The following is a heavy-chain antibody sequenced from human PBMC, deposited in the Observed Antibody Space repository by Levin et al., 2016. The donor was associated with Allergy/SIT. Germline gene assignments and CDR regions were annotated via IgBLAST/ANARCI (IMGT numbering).Heavy chain of an antibody. V-gene: IGHV3-21*01. CDR3: ARGRMGSSSWWFAFDI. J-gene: IGHJ3*02. Sequence: WIRQPPGKGLEWVSSISSSSSYIYYADSVKGRFTISRDNAKNSLYLQMNSLRAEDTAVYYCARGRMGSSSWWFAFDIWGQGTMVTVSS. D-gene: IGHD6-13*01. CDR2: ISSSSSYI.